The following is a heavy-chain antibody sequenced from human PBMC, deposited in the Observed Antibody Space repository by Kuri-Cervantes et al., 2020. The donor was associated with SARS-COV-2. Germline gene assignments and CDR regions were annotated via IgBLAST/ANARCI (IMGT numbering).Heavy chain of an antibody. J-gene: IGHJ5*02. V-gene: IGHV3-21*01. D-gene: IGHD6-13*01. CDR3: ARSRQGYSSSWYNNWFDP. CDR1: GFTFSSYS. Sequence: GGSLRLSCAASGFTFSSYSMNWVRQAPEKGLEWVSSISSSSSYIYYADSVKGRFTISRDNAKNSLYLQMNSLRAEDTAVYYCARSRQGYSSSWYNNWFDPWGQGTLVTVSS. CDR2: ISSSSSYI.